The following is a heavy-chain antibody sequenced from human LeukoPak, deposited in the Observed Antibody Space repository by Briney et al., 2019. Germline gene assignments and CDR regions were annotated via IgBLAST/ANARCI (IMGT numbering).Heavy chain of an antibody. V-gene: IGHV3-53*01. D-gene: IGHD6-19*01. CDR1: GFNVNSNY. CDR3: APGKGQWLVIGYYFDY. CDR2: IYSGGST. J-gene: IGHJ4*02. Sequence: GGSLRLSCAASGFNVNSNYMNWVRQAPGKGLEWVSAIYSGGSTYYADSVKGRFTISRDNSKNTLYLQMNSLRTEDTAVYYCAPGKGQWLVIGYYFDYWGQGTLVTVSS.